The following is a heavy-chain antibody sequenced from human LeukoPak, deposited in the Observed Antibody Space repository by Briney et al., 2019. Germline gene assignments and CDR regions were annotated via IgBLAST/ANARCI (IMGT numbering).Heavy chain of an antibody. V-gene: IGHV3-30*18. J-gene: IGHJ4*02. Sequence: QPGRSLRLSCAASGFTFSTYGMHWVRQAPGKGLEWMAVISYDGSNKYYADSVKGRFTISRDNSKNTLHLQMNSLRAEDTAVYYCAKDRTSNWGSFDYWGQGTLVTVSS. CDR1: GFTFSTYG. CDR3: AKDRTSNWGSFDY. D-gene: IGHD3-16*01. CDR2: ISYDGSNK.